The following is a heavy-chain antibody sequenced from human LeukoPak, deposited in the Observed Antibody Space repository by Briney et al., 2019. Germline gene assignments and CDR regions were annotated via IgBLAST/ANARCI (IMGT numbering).Heavy chain of an antibody. D-gene: IGHD6-13*01. CDR2: FYPGDSDT. CDR3: AKTAASTGRYYFDC. J-gene: IGHJ4*02. Sequence: GESLKISCKGSGFSFTSYWIGWVRQMPGKGLEWMGIFYPGDSDTRYSPSFQGQVTFSADKSISTAYLQWSSLKASDTAMYYCAKTAASTGRYYFDCWGQGTLVTVSS. V-gene: IGHV5-51*01. CDR1: GFSFTSYW.